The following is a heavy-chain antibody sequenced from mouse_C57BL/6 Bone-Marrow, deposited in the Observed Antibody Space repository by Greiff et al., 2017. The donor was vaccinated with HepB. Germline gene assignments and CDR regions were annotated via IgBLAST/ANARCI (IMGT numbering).Heavy chain of an antibody. CDR3: AMDYGSSYYFDY. Sequence: VQLQQPGAELVKPGASVKVSCKASGYTFTSYWLHWVKQRPGQGLEWIGRIHPSDSDTNYNQKFKGKATLTVDKSSSTAYMQLSSLTSEDSAVYYCAMDYGSSYYFDYWGQGTTLTVSS. D-gene: IGHD1-1*01. CDR2: IHPSDSDT. V-gene: IGHV1-74*01. CDR1: GYTFTSYW. J-gene: IGHJ2*01.